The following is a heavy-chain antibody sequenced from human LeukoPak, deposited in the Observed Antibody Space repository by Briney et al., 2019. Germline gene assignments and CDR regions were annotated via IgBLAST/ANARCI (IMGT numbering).Heavy chain of an antibody. D-gene: IGHD2-2*01. CDR1: GYTFTSYY. V-gene: IGHV1-46*01. Sequence: ASVTVSCKASGYTFTSYYMHWVRQAPGQGLEWMGIINPSGGSTSYAQKFQGRVTMTRDMSTSTVYMELSSLRSEDTAVYYCARRVPAAGGGHYFDYWGQGTLVTVSS. CDR2: INPSGGST. CDR3: ARRVPAAGGGHYFDY. J-gene: IGHJ4*02.